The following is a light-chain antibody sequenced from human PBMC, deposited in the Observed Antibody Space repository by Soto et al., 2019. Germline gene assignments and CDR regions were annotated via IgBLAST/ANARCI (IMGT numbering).Light chain of an antibody. Sequence: EIVLTQSPGTLSLSPGERATLSCRASKGVGSRNLAWYQQKPGQAPRLFISGASTRATGIPDRFSGSGSGTDFTLTISRLEPEDFAVYYCQQYGNSRWTFGQGTKVEIK. CDR3: QQYGNSRWT. CDR1: KGVGSRN. V-gene: IGKV3-20*01. J-gene: IGKJ1*01. CDR2: GAS.